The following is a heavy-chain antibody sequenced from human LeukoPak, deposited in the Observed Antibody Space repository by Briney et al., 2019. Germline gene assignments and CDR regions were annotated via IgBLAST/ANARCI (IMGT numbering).Heavy chain of an antibody. CDR2: MNPNSGNT. V-gene: IGHV1-8*03. CDR3: ARGRVITGTTPYYFDY. J-gene: IGHJ4*02. Sequence: ASVKVSCKASGYTFTSYDINWVRQATGQGLEWMGWMNPNSGNTGYAQKFQGRVTITRNTSISTAYMELNSLRSEDTAVYYCARGRVITGTTPYYFDYWGQGTLVTVSS. D-gene: IGHD1-7*01. CDR1: GYTFTSYD.